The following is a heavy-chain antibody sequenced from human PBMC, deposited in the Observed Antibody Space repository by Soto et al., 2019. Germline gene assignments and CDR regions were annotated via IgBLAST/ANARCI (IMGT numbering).Heavy chain of an antibody. V-gene: IGHV4-39*07. CDR3: ARGPYGSTNFDY. J-gene: IGHJ4*02. Sequence: SETLSLTCTVSGGSISSSSYYWGWIRQPPGKGLEWIGSIYYSGSTYYNPSLKSRVTISVDTSKNQFSLKLSSVTAADTAVYYCARGPYGSTNFDYWGQGTLVTVSS. CDR1: GGSISSSSYY. CDR2: IYYSGST. D-gene: IGHD1-1*01.